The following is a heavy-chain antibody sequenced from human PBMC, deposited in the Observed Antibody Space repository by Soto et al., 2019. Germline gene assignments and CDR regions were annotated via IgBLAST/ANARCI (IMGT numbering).Heavy chain of an antibody. J-gene: IGHJ4*02. CDR2: INAGNGNT. Sequence: SVKVSCKASGYTFTSYAMHWVRQAPGQRLEWMGWINAGNGNTKYSQKFQGRVTITRDTSASTAYMELSSLRSEDTAVYYCARNEPPPGSGYLVPDYWGQGTLVTVSS. V-gene: IGHV1-3*01. CDR3: ARNEPPPGSGYLVPDY. D-gene: IGHD3-3*01. CDR1: GYTFTSYA.